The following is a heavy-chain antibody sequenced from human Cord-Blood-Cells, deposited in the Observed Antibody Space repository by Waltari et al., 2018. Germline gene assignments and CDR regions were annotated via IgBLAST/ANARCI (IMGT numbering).Heavy chain of an antibody. D-gene: IGHD3-22*01. CDR3: ARGGLSRAQDSSGYYFDY. V-gene: IGHV1-69*01. CDR1: GGTFSSYA. J-gene: IGHJ4*02. Sequence: QVQLVQSGAEVKKPGSSVKVSCKASGGTFSSYAISWVRQAHGQGLEWMGGIIPIFGTANYAQKFQGRVKITADESTSTAYMELSSLRSEDTAVYYCARGGLSRAQDSSGYYFDYWGQGTLVTVAS. CDR2: IIPIFGTA.